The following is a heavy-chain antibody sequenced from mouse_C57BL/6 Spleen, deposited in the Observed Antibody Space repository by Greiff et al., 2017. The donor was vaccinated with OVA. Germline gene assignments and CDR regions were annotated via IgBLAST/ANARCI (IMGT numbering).Heavy chain of an antibody. J-gene: IGHJ3*01. CDR2: IHPSDSDT. Sequence: VQLQQPGAELVKPGASVKVSCKASGYTFTSYWMHWVKQRPGQGLEWIGRIHPSDSDTNYNQKFKGKATLTVDKSSRTAYMQLSSLTSKYSAVYYCASDYYGSCSRLAYWGQGTLVTVSA. V-gene: IGHV1-74*01. D-gene: IGHD1-1*01. CDR1: GYTFTSYW. CDR3: ASDYYGSCSRLAY.